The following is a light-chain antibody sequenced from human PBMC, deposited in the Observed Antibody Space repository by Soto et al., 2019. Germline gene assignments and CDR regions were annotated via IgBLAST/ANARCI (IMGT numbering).Light chain of an antibody. V-gene: IGKV1-39*01. Sequence: DIQMSQSPSSLSASVGDSVTITCRASQSINIYLSWYQQKPGKAPKLLINVASTLKGGVPSRFRGSGSGTEFTLAISSLQPEDSATYYCQQSISTPQTFVRGTRVEIK. J-gene: IGKJ4*01. CDR3: QQSISTPQT. CDR1: QSINIY. CDR2: VAS.